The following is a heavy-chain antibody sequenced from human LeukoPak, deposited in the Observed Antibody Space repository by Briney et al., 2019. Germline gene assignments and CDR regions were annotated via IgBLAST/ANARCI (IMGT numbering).Heavy chain of an antibody. CDR1: GYTFTGYY. CDR2: INPNSGGT. J-gene: IGHJ4*02. V-gene: IGHV1-2*02. CDR3: AREERFLEWLPGDY. D-gene: IGHD3-3*01. Sequence: GASVKVSCKASGYTFTGYYMHWARQAPGQGLEWMGWINPNSGGTNYAQKFQGRVTMTRDTSISTAYMELSRLRSDDTAVYYCAREERFLEWLPGDYWGQGTLVTVSS.